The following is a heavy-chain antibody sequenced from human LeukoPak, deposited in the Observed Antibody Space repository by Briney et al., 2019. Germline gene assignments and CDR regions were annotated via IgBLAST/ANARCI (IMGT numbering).Heavy chain of an antibody. CDR1: GFTFSSYG. Sequence: GGSLRLSCAASGFTFSSYGMHWVRQAPGKGLEWVAVISYDGSNKYYADSVKGRFTISRDNSKNTLYLQMNSLRAEDTAVYYCAKEAVQWLVNYYYGMDVWGQGTTVTVSS. V-gene: IGHV3-30*18. CDR3: AKEAVQWLVNYYYGMDV. D-gene: IGHD6-19*01. CDR2: ISYDGSNK. J-gene: IGHJ6*02.